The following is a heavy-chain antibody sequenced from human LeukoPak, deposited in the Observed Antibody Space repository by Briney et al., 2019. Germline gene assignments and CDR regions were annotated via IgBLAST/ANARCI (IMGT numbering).Heavy chain of an antibody. D-gene: IGHD6-19*01. V-gene: IGHV3-21*01. CDR2: ISSSSSYI. CDR1: GLTFSSYS. CDR3: ARREAQTWLVRDY. J-gene: IGHJ4*02. Sequence: GGSLRLSCAASGLTFSSYSMNWVRQAPGKGLEWVSSISSSSSYIYYADSVKGRFTISRDNAKNSLYLQMNSLRAEDTAVYYCARREAQTWLVRDYWGQGTLVTVSS.